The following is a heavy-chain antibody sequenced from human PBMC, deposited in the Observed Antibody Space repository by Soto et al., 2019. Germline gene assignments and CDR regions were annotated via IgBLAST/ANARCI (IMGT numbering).Heavy chain of an antibody. CDR1: GFTFSSYG. Sequence: PGGSLRLSCAASGFTFSSYGMHWVRQAPGKGLEWVAVIWYDGSNKYYADSVKGRFTISRDNSKNTLYLQMNSLRAEDTAVYYCAREVSRNYLGYWGQGTLVTVSS. J-gene: IGHJ4*02. V-gene: IGHV3-33*01. CDR3: AREVSRNYLGY. D-gene: IGHD1-7*01. CDR2: IWYDGSNK.